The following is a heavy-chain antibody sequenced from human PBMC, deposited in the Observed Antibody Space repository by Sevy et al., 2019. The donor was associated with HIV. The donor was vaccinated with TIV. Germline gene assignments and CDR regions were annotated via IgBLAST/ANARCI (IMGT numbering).Heavy chain of an antibody. D-gene: IGHD2-2*01. J-gene: IGHJ6*02. V-gene: IGHV3-53*01. CDR2: IYSGGST. CDR1: GFTVSSNY. Sequence: GGSLRLSCAASGFTVSSNYMSWVRQAPGKGLEWVSVIYSGGSTYYADSVKGRFTISSDNSKNTLYLQMNSLRAEDTAVYYCAREVGLDTGYYYYYGMDVWGQGTTVTVSS. CDR3: AREVGLDTGYYYYYGMDV.